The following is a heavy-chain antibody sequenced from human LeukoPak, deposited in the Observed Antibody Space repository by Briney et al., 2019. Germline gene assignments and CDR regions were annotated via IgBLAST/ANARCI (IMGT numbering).Heavy chain of an antibody. CDR3: AKVRHRGGFLDY. J-gene: IGHJ4*02. D-gene: IGHD3-10*01. V-gene: IGHV3-30*04. CDR2: ISYDGSNK. Sequence: GGSLRLSCAASGFTFSSYAMHWVRQAPGKGLEWVAVISYDGSNKYYADSVKGRFTISRDNSNNTLYLQMNSLRADDTALYYCAKVRHRGGFLDYWGQGTLVTVSS. CDR1: GFTFSSYA.